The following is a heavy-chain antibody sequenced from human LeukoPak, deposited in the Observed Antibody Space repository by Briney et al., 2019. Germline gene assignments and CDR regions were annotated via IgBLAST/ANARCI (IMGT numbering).Heavy chain of an antibody. CDR2: INPSGGTT. CDR1: GYTFSNYY. CDR3: ARGLVTNFDY. Sequence: GASVKVSCKASGYTFSNYYMHWVRQAPGHRLEWMGKINPSGGTTRYAQNFQGRVTITRDTSTSTVYMELSSLRSEDTAVYFCARGLVTNFDYWGQGTPVTVSS. V-gene: IGHV1-46*01. J-gene: IGHJ4*02. D-gene: IGHD4-11*01.